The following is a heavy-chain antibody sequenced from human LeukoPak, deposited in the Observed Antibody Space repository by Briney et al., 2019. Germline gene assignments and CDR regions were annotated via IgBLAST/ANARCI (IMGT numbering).Heavy chain of an antibody. CDR3: ARSIPAAGTPWYFDY. J-gene: IGHJ4*02. CDR2: ISSSSSTV. V-gene: IGHV3-48*04. Sequence: PGGSLRLSCAASGFTFSSYSMNWVRQAPGKGLEWVSYISSSSSTVYYADSVKGLFTISRDNAKNSLYLQMNSLRAEDTAVYYCARSIPAAGTPWYFDYWGQGTLVTVSS. CDR1: GFTFSSYS. D-gene: IGHD6-13*01.